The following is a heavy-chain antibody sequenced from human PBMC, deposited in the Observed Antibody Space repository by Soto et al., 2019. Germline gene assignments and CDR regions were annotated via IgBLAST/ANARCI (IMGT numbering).Heavy chain of an antibody. D-gene: IGHD3-22*01. CDR2: VYYSGSS. V-gene: IGHV4-30-4*01. CDR1: GGSINNDDFY. Sequence: NLSLTCSVSGGSINNDDFYWSGLRQTPGKGLQWIGYVYYSGSSDCIPSLKSRLSMSIDKSKNQFPLKLSSVTAADTAIYYCARMSYYYDKWYFDLWGRGTLV. J-gene: IGHJ2*01. CDR3: ARMSYYYDKWYFDL.